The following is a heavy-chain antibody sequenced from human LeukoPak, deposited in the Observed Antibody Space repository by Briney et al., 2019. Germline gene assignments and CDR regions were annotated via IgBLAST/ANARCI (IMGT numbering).Heavy chain of an antibody. D-gene: IGHD1-7*01. Sequence: SETLSLTCTVSGGSISSGDYYWSWIRQPPGKGLEWIGYIYYSGSTYYNPSLESRVTISVDTSKNQFSLKLSSVTAADTAMYYCAGARTGTTPHYYYYYYMDVWGKGTTVTVSS. CDR3: AGARTGTTPHYYYYYYMDV. J-gene: IGHJ6*03. CDR2: IYYSGST. V-gene: IGHV4-30-4*08. CDR1: GGSISSGDYY.